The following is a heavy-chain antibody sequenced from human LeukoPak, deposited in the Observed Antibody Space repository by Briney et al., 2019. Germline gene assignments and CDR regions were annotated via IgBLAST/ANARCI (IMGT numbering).Heavy chain of an antibody. CDR2: IIPIFGTA. CDR1: GGTFSSYA. D-gene: IGHD3-10*01. Sequence: ASMKVSCKASGGTFSSYAISWVRQAPGQGLEWMGGIIPIFGTANYAQKFQGRVTMTRNTSISTAYMELSSLRSEDTAVYYCARRLIGEFNYWGQGTLVTVSS. V-gene: IGHV1-69*05. CDR3: ARRLIGEFNY. J-gene: IGHJ4*02.